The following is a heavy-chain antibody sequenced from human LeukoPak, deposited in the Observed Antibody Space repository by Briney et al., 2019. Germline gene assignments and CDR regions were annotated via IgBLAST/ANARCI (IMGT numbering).Heavy chain of an antibody. Sequence: PGGSLRLSCAASGFTFSSYAMHWVRQAPGKGLEYVSAISSNGGSTYYANSVKGRFTISRDNSKNTLYLQMGSLRAEDMAVYYCARDAYSGSYWRGYFDYWGQGTLVTVSS. V-gene: IGHV3-64*01. J-gene: IGHJ4*02. D-gene: IGHD1-26*01. CDR3: ARDAYSGSYWRGYFDY. CDR1: GFTFSSYA. CDR2: ISSNGGST.